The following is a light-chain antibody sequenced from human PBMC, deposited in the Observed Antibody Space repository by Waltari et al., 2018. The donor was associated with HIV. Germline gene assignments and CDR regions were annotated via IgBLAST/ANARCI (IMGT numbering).Light chain of an antibody. CDR1: SSDVGGYNF. Sequence: QSALTQPRSVSGSPGQSVTISCTGTSSDVGGYNFVSWYQPPPGKAPKLMIYDVNKRPSGVPDRFSGSKSGNTASLTISGLQAEDEADYYCCSYAGSYSVVFGGGTKLTVL. V-gene: IGLV2-11*01. J-gene: IGLJ2*01. CDR3: CSYAGSYSVV. CDR2: DVN.